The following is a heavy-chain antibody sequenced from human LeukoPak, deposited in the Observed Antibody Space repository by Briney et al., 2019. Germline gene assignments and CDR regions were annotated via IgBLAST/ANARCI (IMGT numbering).Heavy chain of an antibody. CDR3: ARVEAVAGNWGGLDP. V-gene: IGHV3-21*01. J-gene: IGHJ5*02. CDR1: GFTFSSYS. D-gene: IGHD6-19*01. CDR2: ISSTSSYI. Sequence: GGPLRLSCAASGFTFSSYSVNWVRQAPGKGLEWVSSISSTSSYIYYADSVKGRFTISRDNAKDSLFLQLNSLRAEDTAMYYCARVEAVAGNWGGLDPWGQGTLVTVSS.